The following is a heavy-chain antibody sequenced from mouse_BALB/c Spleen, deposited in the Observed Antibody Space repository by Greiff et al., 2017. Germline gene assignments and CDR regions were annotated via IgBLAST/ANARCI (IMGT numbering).Heavy chain of an antibody. Sequence: EVMLVESGGGLVKPGGSLKLSCAASGFTFSSYGMSWVRQTPDKRLEWVATISSGGSYTYYPDSVKGRFTISRDNAKNTLYLQMSSLKSEDTAMYYCARRYDHFAYWGQGTLVTVSA. D-gene: IGHD2-14*01. J-gene: IGHJ3*01. CDR3: ARRYDHFAY. V-gene: IGHV5-6*03. CDR1: GFTFSSYG. CDR2: ISSGGSYT.